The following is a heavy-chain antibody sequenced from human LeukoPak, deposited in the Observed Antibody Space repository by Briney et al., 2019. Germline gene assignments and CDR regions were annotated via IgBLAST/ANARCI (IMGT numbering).Heavy chain of an antibody. V-gene: IGHV1-69*13. D-gene: IGHD2-2*01. CDR1: GGTFSSCA. CDR2: IIPIFGTA. CDR3: ARASCSSTSCHAYYYYYMDV. Sequence: SVKVSCKASGGTFSSCAISWVRQAPGQGLEWMGGIIPIFGTANYAQKFQGRVTITADESTSTAYMELSSLRSEDTAVYYCARASCSSTSCHAYYYYYMDVWGKGTTVTVSS. J-gene: IGHJ6*03.